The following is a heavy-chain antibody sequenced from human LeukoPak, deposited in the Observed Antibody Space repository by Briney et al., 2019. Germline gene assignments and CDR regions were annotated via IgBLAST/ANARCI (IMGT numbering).Heavy chain of an antibody. CDR2: IYYSGST. D-gene: IGHD3-3*01. CDR1: GGSISSYY. V-gene: IGHV4-59*01. Sequence: PSETLSLTCTVSGGSISSYYWSWIRQPPGKGLEWIGYIYYSGSTNYNPSLKSRVTISVDTSKNQFSLKLSSVTAADPAVYYCARYDFWSGYDFDYWGQGTLVTVSS. J-gene: IGHJ4*02. CDR3: ARYDFWSGYDFDY.